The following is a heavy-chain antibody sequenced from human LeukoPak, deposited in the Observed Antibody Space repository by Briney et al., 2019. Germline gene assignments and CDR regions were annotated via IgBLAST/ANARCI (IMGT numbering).Heavy chain of an antibody. Sequence: SETLSLTCAVYGGSFSGYYWSWIRQPPGKGLECIASIHHSGSTYYDPSLKSRVTLSVDTSKNQFSLTLRSVTAADTAIYYCARHPIQRSLGGVPDWFDPWGQGTLVTVSS. CDR1: GGSFSGYY. CDR2: IHHSGST. V-gene: IGHV4-34*10. D-gene: IGHD5-18*01. J-gene: IGHJ5*02. CDR3: ARHPIQRSLGGVPDWFDP.